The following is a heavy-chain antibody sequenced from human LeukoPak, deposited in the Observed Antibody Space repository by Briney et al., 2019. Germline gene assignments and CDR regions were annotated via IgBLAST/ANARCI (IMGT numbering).Heavy chain of an antibody. CDR1: AFTFSSYG. CDR2: ISYDGSNK. V-gene: IGHV3-30*18. J-gene: IGHJ2*01. D-gene: IGHD3-16*01. Sequence: GGSLRLSCAASAFTFSSYGMHWVRQAPGKGLEWVAVISYDGSNKYYADSVKGRFTISRDNSKNTLYLQMSSLRAEDTAVYYCAKDWGFRGGMGWYFDLWGRGTLVTVSS. CDR3: AKDWGFRGGMGWYFDL.